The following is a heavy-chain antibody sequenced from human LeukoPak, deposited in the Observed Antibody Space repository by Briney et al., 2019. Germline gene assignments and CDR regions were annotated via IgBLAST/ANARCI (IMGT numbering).Heavy chain of an antibody. Sequence: GASVKVSCKASGYTFTSYDINWVRQATGQGLEWMGWMNPNSGNTGYAHKFQGRVTMTRNTSISTAYMELSSLRSEDTDVYCCARKRKYYYDSSGWSDYWGQGTLVSVSS. D-gene: IGHD3-22*01. CDR2: MNPNSGNT. CDR3: ARKRKYYYDSSGWSDY. V-gene: IGHV1-8*01. J-gene: IGHJ4*02. CDR1: GYTFTSYD.